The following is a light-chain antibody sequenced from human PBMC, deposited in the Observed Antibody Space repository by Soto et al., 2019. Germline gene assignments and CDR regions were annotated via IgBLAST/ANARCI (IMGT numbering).Light chain of an antibody. CDR3: SSYTTSSTVV. CDR2: EVT. J-gene: IGLJ1*01. V-gene: IGLV2-14*03. Sequence: QSALTQPASVFGSPGQSITISCTGTSGDVGGYNFVSWYQQLPGKAPKLMIYEVTSRPSGVSNRFSGSKSGNTASLTISGLQPEDEAEYYCSSYTTSSTVVFGTGTKVTLL. CDR1: SGDVGGYNF.